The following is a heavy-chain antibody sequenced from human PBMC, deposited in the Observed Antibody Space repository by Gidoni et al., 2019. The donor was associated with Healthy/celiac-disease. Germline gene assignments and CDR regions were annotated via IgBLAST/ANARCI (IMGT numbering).Heavy chain of an antibody. CDR3: ATTTITIFGVVITDWFDP. D-gene: IGHD3-3*01. Sequence: QVQLVQSGAEVKKPGSSVKVSCKASGCTFSSYAISWVRQAPGQGLEWMGGIIPIFGTANYAQKFQGRVTITADKSTSTAYMELSSLRSEDTAVYYCATTTITIFGVVITDWFDPWGQGTLVTVSS. J-gene: IGHJ5*02. CDR2: IIPIFGTA. CDR1: GCTFSSYA. V-gene: IGHV1-69*06.